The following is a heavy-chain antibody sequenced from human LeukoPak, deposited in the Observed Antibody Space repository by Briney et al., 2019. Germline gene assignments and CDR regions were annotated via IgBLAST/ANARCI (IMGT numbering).Heavy chain of an antibody. CDR3: ARDLAGFEEPRYYYYMDV. CDR2: IYSDDRA. CDR1: GFIVNRNV. D-gene: IGHD3-9*01. Sequence: VPPGGSLSLSCVPSGFIVNRNVMSWVRQAPGNGLERVSLIYSDDRAFYADSVKGRFTISRNKSRNTLFLQMSSLKPEDTAIYYCARDLAGFEEPRYYYYMDVWGKGTTVTVSS. J-gene: IGHJ6*03. V-gene: IGHV3-66*01.